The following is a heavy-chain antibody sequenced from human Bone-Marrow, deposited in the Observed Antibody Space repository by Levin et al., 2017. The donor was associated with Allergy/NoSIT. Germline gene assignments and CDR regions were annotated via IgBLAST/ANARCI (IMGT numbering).Heavy chain of an antibody. J-gene: IGHJ4*02. CDR1: GFSFPNYA. Sequence: SGGSLRLSCTTSGFSFPNYAFNWVRQAPGQGLEWVALISYDGSLTYYADSVKGRFTVSRDISKNTVFLQMNNLRGDDSAVYYCARNGYYYYDSASSHGGYFDYWGQGTLVTVSS. CDR2: ISYDGSLT. CDR3: ARNGYYYYDSASSHGGYFDY. D-gene: IGHD3-9*01. V-gene: IGHV3-30*04.